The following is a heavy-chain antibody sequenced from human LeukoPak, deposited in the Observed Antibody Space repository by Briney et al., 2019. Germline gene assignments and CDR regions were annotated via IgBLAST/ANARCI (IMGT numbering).Heavy chain of an antibody. CDR2: ISAYNGNT. J-gene: IGHJ4*02. CDR3: ARDTPTGSSGYYYAAGNFDY. Sequence: ASVKVSCKASGYTFTSYGISWVRQASGQGLEWMGWISAYNGNTNYAQKLQGRVTMTTDTSTSTAYMELRSLRSDDTAVYYCARDTPTGSSGYYYAAGNFDYWGQGTLVTVSS. CDR1: GYTFTSYG. V-gene: IGHV1-18*01. D-gene: IGHD3-22*01.